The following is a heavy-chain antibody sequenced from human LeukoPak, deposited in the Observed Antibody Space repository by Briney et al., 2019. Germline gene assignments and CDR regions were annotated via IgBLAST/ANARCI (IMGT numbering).Heavy chain of an antibody. Sequence: ASVKVSCKASGYTFTGYYMHWVRQAPGQGLEWMGIINPSGGSTSYAQKFQGRVTMTRDMSTSTVYMELSSLRSEDTAVYYCASPGEEDAFDIWGQGTMVTVSS. CDR3: ASPGEEDAFDI. V-gene: IGHV1-46*01. J-gene: IGHJ3*02. D-gene: IGHD3-16*01. CDR1: GYTFTGYY. CDR2: INPSGGST.